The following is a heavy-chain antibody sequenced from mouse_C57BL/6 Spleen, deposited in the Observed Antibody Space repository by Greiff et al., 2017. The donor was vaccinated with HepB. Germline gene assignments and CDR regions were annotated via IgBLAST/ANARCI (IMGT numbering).Heavy chain of an antibody. CDR2: SRNKANDYTT. J-gene: IGHJ4*01. D-gene: IGHD2-3*01. V-gene: IGHV7-1*01. CDR1: GFTFSDFY. CDR3: ARDERIYDGYYGAMDY. Sequence: EVKVVESGGGLVQSGRSLRLSCATSGFTFSDFYMEWVRQAPGKGLEWIAASRNKANDYTTEYSASVKGRFIVSRDTSQSILYLQMNALRAEDTAIYYCARDERIYDGYYGAMDYWGQGTSVTVSS.